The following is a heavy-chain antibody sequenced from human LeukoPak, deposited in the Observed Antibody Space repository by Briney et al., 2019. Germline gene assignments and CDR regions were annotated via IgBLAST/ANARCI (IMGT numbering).Heavy chain of an antibody. J-gene: IGHJ5*02. Sequence: ASVKVSCKASGYTFTDYYIHWMRQAPGQGLEWMGWINPSGGDTKYTQNFQGRLIMTRDTSISTAYMELGSLRSDDTAGDYCSRGPELSGNLKRAPAPGGKGTLVTVS. V-gene: IGHV1-2*02. CDR1: GYTFTDYY. CDR3: SRGPELSGNLKRAPAP. CDR2: INPSGGDT. D-gene: IGHD1-7*01.